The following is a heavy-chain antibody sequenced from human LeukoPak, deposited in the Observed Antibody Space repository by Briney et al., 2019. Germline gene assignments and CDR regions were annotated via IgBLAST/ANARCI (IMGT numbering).Heavy chain of an antibody. CDR2: INPSGGST. D-gene: IGHD3-3*01. CDR3: AIQDDFWSGYSNWFDP. CDR1: GYTFTSYY. J-gene: IGHJ5*02. Sequence: ASVKVSCKASGYTFTSYYMHWVRQAPGQGLEWMGIINPSGGSTSYAQKFQGRVTMIRDTSTSTVYMELSSLRSEDTAVYYCAIQDDFWSGYSNWFDPWGQGTLVTVSS. V-gene: IGHV1-46*01.